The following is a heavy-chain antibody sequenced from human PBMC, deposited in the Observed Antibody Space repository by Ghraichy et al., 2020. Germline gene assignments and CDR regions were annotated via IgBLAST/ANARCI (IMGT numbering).Heavy chain of an antibody. CDR1: GFTFSSYA. J-gene: IGHJ4*02. V-gene: IGHV3-23*01. Sequence: SCAASGFTFSSYAMSWVRQAPGKGLEWVSAISGSGGSTYYADSVKGRFTISRDNSKDTLYLQMNSLRAEDTAVYYCAKGTTSYFDYWGQGTLVTVSS. D-gene: IGHD1-7*01. CDR2: ISGSGGST. CDR3: AKGTTSYFDY.